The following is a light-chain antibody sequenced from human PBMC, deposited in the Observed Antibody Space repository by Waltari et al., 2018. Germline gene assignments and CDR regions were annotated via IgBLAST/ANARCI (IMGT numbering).Light chain of an antibody. V-gene: IGKV3-15*01. J-gene: IGKJ2*01. Sequence: LMTQSPATLSVSPGERATLSCRASQSISRNLAWYQQKPGQAPRLLIYGASTRATGIPARFSGSGSGTECTLTISSLQSEDFAVYYCQQYNNWRTFGQGTKLEIK. CDR3: QQYNNWRT. CDR1: QSISRN. CDR2: GAS.